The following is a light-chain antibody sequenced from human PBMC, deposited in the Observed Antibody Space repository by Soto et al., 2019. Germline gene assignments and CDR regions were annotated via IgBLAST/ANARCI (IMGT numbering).Light chain of an antibody. V-gene: IGKV3-11*01. CDR3: QQRSNWPLIT. J-gene: IGKJ5*01. Sequence: EIVMTQSPATLSVSPGERATLSCRASQSVSSSLAWYQQKPGQAPRLLIYDASNRATGIPARFSGSGSGTDFTLTISSLEPEDFAVYFCQQRSNWPLITFGQGTRLEIK. CDR1: QSVSSS. CDR2: DAS.